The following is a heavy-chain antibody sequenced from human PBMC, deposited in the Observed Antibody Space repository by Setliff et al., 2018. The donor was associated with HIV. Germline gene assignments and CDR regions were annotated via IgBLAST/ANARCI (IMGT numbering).Heavy chain of an antibody. CDR1: GFAFSSYW. Sequence: GGSLRLSCAASGFAFSSYWMHWVRQVPGKGPVWVANINNDGSEKYYVDSVKGRFTISRDNAKNSLYLQVNNLRAEDTAVYYCARGPSSTHWSPGYFQHWGQGTPVTVS. J-gene: IGHJ1*01. V-gene: IGHV3-7*03. D-gene: IGHD2-8*02. CDR3: ARGPSSTHWSPGYFQH. CDR2: INNDGSEK.